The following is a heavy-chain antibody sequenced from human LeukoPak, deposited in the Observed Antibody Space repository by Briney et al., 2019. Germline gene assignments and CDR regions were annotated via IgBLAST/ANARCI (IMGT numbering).Heavy chain of an antibody. CDR3: ARVHRRCSSTSCYRAAWFDP. CDR2: MSPNSGNT. CDR1: GYTFTSDD. Sequence: ASVKVSCKASGYTFTSDDINWVRQATGQGLEWMGWMSPNSGNTGHAQKFQGRVTLTRNTSISTAYMELSSLRSEDTAVYYCARVHRRCSSTSCYRAAWFDPWGQGTLVTVSS. V-gene: IGHV1-8*03. J-gene: IGHJ5*02. D-gene: IGHD2-2*02.